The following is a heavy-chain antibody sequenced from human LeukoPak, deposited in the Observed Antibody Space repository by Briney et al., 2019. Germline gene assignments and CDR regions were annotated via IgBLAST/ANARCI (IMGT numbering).Heavy chain of an antibody. CDR2: IYYSGST. V-gene: IGHV4-34*01. CDR1: GGFFSGYY. D-gene: IGHD5-18*01. CDR3: ARLEGDSYGYRRFDY. Sequence: SETLSLTCAVYGGFFSGYYWSWIRQPPGKGLEWIGSIYYSGSTYYNPSLKSRVTISVDTSKNQFSLKLSSVTAADTAVYYCARLEGDSYGYRRFDYWGQGTLVTVSS. J-gene: IGHJ4*02.